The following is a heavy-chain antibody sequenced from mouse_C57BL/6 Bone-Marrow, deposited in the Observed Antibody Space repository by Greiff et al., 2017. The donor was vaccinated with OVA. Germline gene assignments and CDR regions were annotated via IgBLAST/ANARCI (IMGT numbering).Heavy chain of an antibody. D-gene: IGHD1-1*01. CDR1: GYTFTDYN. J-gene: IGHJ3*01. V-gene: IGHV1-18*01. CDR3: ARWDTTRAWFAY. CDR2: INPNNGGN. Sequence: VQLKQSGPELVKPGASVKIPCKASGYTFTDYNMDWVKQSHGKSLEWIGDINPNNGGNIYNQKFTGTATLPVDKSSSSAYMELLSLTSEDTAVYYCARWDTTRAWFAYWGQGTLVTVSA.